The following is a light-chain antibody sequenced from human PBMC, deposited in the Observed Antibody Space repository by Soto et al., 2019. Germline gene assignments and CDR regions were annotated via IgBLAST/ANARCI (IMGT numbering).Light chain of an antibody. Sequence: EIVMTQSPAALSLSPGERATLSCRASQSVRSNLAWYQQRPGQAPRLLIYAASIGATGVPARFSGSGSGTVFTLTISSLQSEDFAVYFCQQYNDWPWTFGQGTKV. V-gene: IGKV3-15*01. CDR1: QSVRSN. CDR2: AAS. CDR3: QQYNDWPWT. J-gene: IGKJ1*01.